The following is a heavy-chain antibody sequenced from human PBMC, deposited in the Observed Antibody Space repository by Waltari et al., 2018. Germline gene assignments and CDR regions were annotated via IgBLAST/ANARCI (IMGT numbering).Heavy chain of an antibody. CDR1: AFTFSGYE. V-gene: IGHV3-48*03. Sequence: EVQLVESGGGLVQPGGSLRLSCAASAFTFSGYEMNWVRQAPGKGLEWISYIRTSGNTRYYADSVKGRFTMSRDNAKKALYLQMNSLRAEDTAIYYCASGWYYFGYWGQGTLVTVSS. J-gene: IGHJ4*02. CDR2: IRTSGNTR. D-gene: IGHD6-19*01. CDR3: ASGWYYFGY.